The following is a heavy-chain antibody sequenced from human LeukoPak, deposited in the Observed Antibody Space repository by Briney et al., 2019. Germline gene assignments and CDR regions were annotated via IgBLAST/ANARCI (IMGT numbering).Heavy chain of an antibody. CDR2: IYTSGST. CDR3: ASSMRWELLRR. V-gene: IGHV4-4*07. J-gene: IGHJ4*02. CDR1: GGSITTYY. D-gene: IGHD1-26*01. Sequence: ASETLSLTCTVSGGSITTYYWTWIRQPPGKGLEWIGRIYTSGSTNYNPSLKSRVTMSVDTSKNQFSLKLSSVTAADTAVYYCASSMRWELLRRWGQGTLVTVSS.